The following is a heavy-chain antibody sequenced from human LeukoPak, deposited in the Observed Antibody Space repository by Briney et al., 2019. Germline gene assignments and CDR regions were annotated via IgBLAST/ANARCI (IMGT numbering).Heavy chain of an antibody. V-gene: IGHV4-34*01. CDR3: AREGIAAAGTPWFDP. D-gene: IGHD6-13*01. CDR2: INHSGST. Sequence: SETLSLTCAVYGGSFSGYYWSWIRQPPGKGLEWIGEINHSGSTNYNPSLESRVTISVDTSKNQFSLKLSSVTAADTAVYYCAREGIAAAGTPWFDPWGQGTLVTVSS. CDR1: GGSFSGYY. J-gene: IGHJ5*02.